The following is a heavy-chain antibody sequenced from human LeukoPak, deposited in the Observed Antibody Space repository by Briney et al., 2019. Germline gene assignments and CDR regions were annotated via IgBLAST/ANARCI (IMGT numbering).Heavy chain of an antibody. Sequence: PGGSLRLSCAASGFSFGSYAMSWVRQAAGKGLEWVSEICGSVSGSGDCTHYADSVKGRFTISRDNSKKTLYLQMNSLRAEDTAVYYCAKDPELRYFDWFTAYYFDYWGQGTLVTVSS. J-gene: IGHJ4*02. CDR1: GFSFGSYA. CDR3: AKDPELRYFDWFTAYYFDY. V-gene: IGHV3-23*01. D-gene: IGHD3-9*01. CDR2: ICGSVSGSGDCT.